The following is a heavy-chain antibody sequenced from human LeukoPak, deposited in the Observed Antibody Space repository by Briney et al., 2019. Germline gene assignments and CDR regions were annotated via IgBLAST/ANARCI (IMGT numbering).Heavy chain of an antibody. CDR3: ARAAGPSGH. Sequence: PGGSLRLSCAASGFGVSGNYMSWVRQTPGKGLEWISVIYSGGTTYYADSVKGRFTISRDDAGNTLGLQMNSLRVEDTAVYYCARAAGPSGHWGPGTLVIVSS. CDR1: GFGVSGNY. D-gene: IGHD6-19*01. CDR2: IYSGGTT. J-gene: IGHJ4*02. V-gene: IGHV3-66*01.